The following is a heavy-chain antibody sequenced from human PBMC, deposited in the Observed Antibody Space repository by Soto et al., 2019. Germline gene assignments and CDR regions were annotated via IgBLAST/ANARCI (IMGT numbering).Heavy chain of an antibody. CDR1: GGTFSSYA. V-gene: IGHV1-69*13. CDR2: IIPIFGTA. D-gene: IGHD3-3*01. Sequence: GASVKVSCKASGGTFSSYAISWVRQAPGQGLEWMGGIIPIFGTANYAQKFQGRVTITADESTSTAYMELSSLRSEDTAVYYCARDLPPLFRSGYLAIAYHYGMDVWGQGTTVTVSS. J-gene: IGHJ6*02. CDR3: ARDLPPLFRSGYLAIAYHYGMDV.